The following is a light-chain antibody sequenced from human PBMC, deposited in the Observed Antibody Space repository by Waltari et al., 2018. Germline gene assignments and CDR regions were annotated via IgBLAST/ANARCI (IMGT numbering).Light chain of an antibody. CDR2: DDS. Sequence: SYVLTQPPSGSGAPGKKARITCGGNNIGSKSVHWYQQKPGQAPVLVVYDDSDRPSGIPERFSGSNSGNTATLTISRVEAGDEADYYCQVWDSSSDHPVFGGGTKLTVL. J-gene: IGLJ2*01. CDR1: NIGSKS. CDR3: QVWDSSSDHPV. V-gene: IGLV3-21*03.